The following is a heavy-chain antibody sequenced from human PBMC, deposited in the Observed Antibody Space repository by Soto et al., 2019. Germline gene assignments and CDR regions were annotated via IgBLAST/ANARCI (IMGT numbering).Heavy chain of an antibody. Sequence: ASVKVSCKASGYTFTSYGISWVRQAPGQGLEWMGWISAYNGNTNYAQKLQGRVTMTTDTSTSTAYMELRSLRSDDTAVYYCAREPLSAFWSGYTYYYYYMDVWG. CDR3: AREPLSAFWSGYTYYYYYMDV. CDR1: GYTFTSYG. V-gene: IGHV1-18*01. J-gene: IGHJ6*03. CDR2: ISAYNGNT. D-gene: IGHD3-3*01.